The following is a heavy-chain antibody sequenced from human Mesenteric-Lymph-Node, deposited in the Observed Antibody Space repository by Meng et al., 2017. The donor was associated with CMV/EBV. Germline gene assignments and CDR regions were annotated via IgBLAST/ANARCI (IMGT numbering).Heavy chain of an antibody. V-gene: IGHV3-21*01. CDR2: ISSSSSYI. J-gene: IGHJ3*02. CDR1: GFTFSSYS. CDR3: ARDRLGTSSEGAFDI. D-gene: IGHD2-2*01. Sequence: GGSLRLSCAASGFTFSSYSMNWVRQAPGKGLEWVSSISSSSSYIYYADSVKGRFTISRDNAKNSLYLQMNSLRAEDTAVYYCARDRLGTSSEGAFDIWGQGTMVNVSS.